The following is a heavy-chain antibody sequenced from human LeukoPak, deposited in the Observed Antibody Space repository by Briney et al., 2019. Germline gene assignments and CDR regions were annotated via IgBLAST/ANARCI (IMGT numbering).Heavy chain of an antibody. V-gene: IGHV1-2*02. J-gene: IGHJ3*01. Sequence: ASVKVSCKASGYTLTDNHLYWVRQAPGQGLEWMGWIDPNSGVTNFAQNFQGRLTMTTDTSISTADMELSRLTSDDTTVYYCARELGINAFDVWGQGTLVTVSS. CDR1: GYTLTDNH. D-gene: IGHD1-26*01. CDR3: ARELGINAFDV. CDR2: IDPNSGVT.